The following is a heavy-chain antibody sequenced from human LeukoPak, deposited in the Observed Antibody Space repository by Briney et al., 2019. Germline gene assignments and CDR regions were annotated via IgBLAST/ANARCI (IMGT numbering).Heavy chain of an antibody. J-gene: IGHJ3*02. CDR1: GGSISSCY. D-gene: IGHD2-15*01. CDR2: IYYSGST. V-gene: IGHV4-59*01. Sequence: PSETLSLTCTVSGGSISSCYWSWIRQPPGKGLEWIGYIYYSGSTNYNPSLKSRVTISVDTSKNQFSLKLSSVTAADTAVYYCARDGGRLDDETTNAFDIWGQGTMVTVSS. CDR3: ARDGGRLDDETTNAFDI.